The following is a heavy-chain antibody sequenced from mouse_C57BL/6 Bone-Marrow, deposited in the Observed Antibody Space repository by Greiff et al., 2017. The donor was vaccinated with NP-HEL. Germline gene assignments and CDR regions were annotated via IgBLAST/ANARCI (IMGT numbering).Heavy chain of an antibody. J-gene: IGHJ3*01. Sequence: EVHLVESGGGLVQPGGSLKLSCAASGFTFRDYYMYWVRQTPEKRLEWVAYISNGGGSTYYPDTVQGRFTISRDNAKNTLYLQMSRLKAEDTAMYYCARHGGGAYWGQGTLVTVSA. CDR2: ISNGGGST. CDR1: GFTFRDYY. CDR3: ARHGGGAY. V-gene: IGHV5-12*01.